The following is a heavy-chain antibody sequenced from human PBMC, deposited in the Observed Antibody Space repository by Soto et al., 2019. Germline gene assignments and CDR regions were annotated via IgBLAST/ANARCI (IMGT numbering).Heavy chain of an antibody. J-gene: IGHJ4*02. Sequence: QVQLVESGGGVVQPGRSLRLSCAASGFTFRNFGMHWVRQAPGKGLEWVAVISYDGTNKYYADSVKGRFTISRDNTKNTKDLQIISLRAEDTAVYYCAKADPPFVVVTASDYWGQGTLVTVSS. CDR1: GFTFRNFG. D-gene: IGHD2-21*02. CDR3: AKADPPFVVVTASDY. V-gene: IGHV3-30*18. CDR2: ISYDGTNK.